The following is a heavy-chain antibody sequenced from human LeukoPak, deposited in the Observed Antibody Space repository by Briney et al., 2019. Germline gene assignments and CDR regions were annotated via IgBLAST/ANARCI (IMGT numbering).Heavy chain of an antibody. J-gene: IGHJ4*02. D-gene: IGHD1-26*01. Sequence: PGGSLRLSCAVSGFALGTYWMTWVRQAPGKGLEWVANIKIDGTEKRYADSVKGRFTISRDNAKNSLYLQMSSLRAEDTAVYYCARRVVGGTDYFDYWGKGTLVTVSS. CDR2: IKIDGTEK. CDR1: GFALGTYW. V-gene: IGHV3-7*01. CDR3: ARRVVGGTDYFDY.